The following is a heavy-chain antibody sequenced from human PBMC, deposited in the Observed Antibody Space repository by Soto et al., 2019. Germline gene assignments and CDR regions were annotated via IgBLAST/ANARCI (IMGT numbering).Heavy chain of an antibody. CDR3: AKDRGIAAAGNRYYFDY. V-gene: IGHV3-30*18. Sequence: PGGSLRLSCAASGFTFSNYGMHWVRQAPGKGLEWVAVISYDGDNKYYADTVKGRYTISRDNSKNTLYLKMNSMRAEDTAVYYCAKDRGIAAAGNRYYFDYWGQGTLVTVSS. J-gene: IGHJ4*02. CDR1: GFTFSNYG. D-gene: IGHD6-13*01. CDR2: ISYDGDNK.